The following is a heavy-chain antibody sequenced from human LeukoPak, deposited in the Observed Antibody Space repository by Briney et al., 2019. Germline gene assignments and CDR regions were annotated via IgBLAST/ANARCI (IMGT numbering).Heavy chain of an antibody. CDR3: ARDRFGYCSGGTCYYPMYYFDF. CDR2: ISYDGNNK. J-gene: IGHJ4*02. CDR1: GFTLSSYT. Sequence: GGSLRLSCAASGFTLSSYTMHWVRLAPGKGLEWVAIISYDGNNKYYADSVKGRFTISRDNSKNTLYLQMSSLRAEDTALYYCARDRFGYCSGGTCYYPMYYFDFWGQGTLVTVSS. V-gene: IGHV3-30-3*01. D-gene: IGHD2-15*01.